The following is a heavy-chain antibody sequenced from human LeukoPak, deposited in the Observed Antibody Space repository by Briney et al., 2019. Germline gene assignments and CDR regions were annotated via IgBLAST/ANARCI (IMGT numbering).Heavy chain of an antibody. J-gene: IGHJ4*02. CDR3: ARESGITMVRGALDY. V-gene: IGHV1-69*05. D-gene: IGHD3-10*01. CDR1: GGTFGSYA. CDR2: IIPIFGTA. Sequence: SVKVSCKASGGTFGSYAISWVRQAPGQALEWMGRIIPIFGTAKYAQKFEGRVTITTDESTSTAYMELSSLRSEDTAAYYCARESGITMVRGALDYWGQGTLVTVSS.